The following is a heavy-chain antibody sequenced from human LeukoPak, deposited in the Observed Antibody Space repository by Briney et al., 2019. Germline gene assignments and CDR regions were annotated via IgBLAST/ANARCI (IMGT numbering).Heavy chain of an antibody. J-gene: IGHJ4*02. CDR2: ISGSGGST. Sequence: PGGSLRLSCAASGFTFSSYGMSWVRQAPGKGLEWVSAISGSGGSTYYADSVKGRFTISRDNSKNTLYLQMNSLRAEDTAVYYCAKDQGAGDTAMPPYYFDYWGQGTLVTVSS. V-gene: IGHV3-23*01. CDR1: GFTFSSYG. D-gene: IGHD5-18*01. CDR3: AKDQGAGDTAMPPYYFDY.